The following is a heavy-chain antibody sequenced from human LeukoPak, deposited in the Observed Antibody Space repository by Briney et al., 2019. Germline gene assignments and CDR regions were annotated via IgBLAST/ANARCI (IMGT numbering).Heavy chain of an antibody. J-gene: IGHJ4*02. V-gene: IGHV4-38-2*02. CDR1: GYSITSGYY. CDR3: ARGNWNDIVGYYFDY. D-gene: IGHD1-1*01. Sequence: ASETLSLTCTVSGYSITSGYYWGWIRQPPGKGLEWIGSIYQSGSTYYNPSLKSRITISVDTSKNQFSLKLSSVTAADTAVYYCARGNWNDIVGYYFDYWGQGTLVTVSS. CDR2: IYQSGST.